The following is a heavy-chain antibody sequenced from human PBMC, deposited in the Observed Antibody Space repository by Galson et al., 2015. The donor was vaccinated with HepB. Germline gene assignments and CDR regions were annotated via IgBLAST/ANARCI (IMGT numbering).Heavy chain of an antibody. D-gene: IGHD6-19*01. V-gene: IGHV3-23*01. Sequence: SLRLSCAASEFTFSSYAMSWVRQAPGKGLEWVSAISGNGAVTYYADSVKGRFTISRDNSKNTLYLQMNTLRAEDTAVYYCAKDGGDNYIAVAGTEYFDYWGQGTLVTVSS. J-gene: IGHJ4*02. CDR2: ISGNGAVT. CDR1: EFTFSSYA. CDR3: AKDGGDNYIAVAGTEYFDY.